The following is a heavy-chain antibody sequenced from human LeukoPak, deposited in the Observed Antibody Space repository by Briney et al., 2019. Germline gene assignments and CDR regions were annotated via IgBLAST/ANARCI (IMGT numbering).Heavy chain of an antibody. CDR2: IYSGGDT. D-gene: IGHD6-25*01. Sequence: GGSLRLSCAASGFTFSSYSMNWVRQAPGKGLEWVSVIYSGGDTYYADSVKGRFTISRDNSKNTLYLQMNSLRAEDTAVYYCARPGYSTGAFDYWGQGTLVTVSS. CDR1: GFTFSSYS. CDR3: ARPGYSTGAFDY. V-gene: IGHV3-53*01. J-gene: IGHJ4*02.